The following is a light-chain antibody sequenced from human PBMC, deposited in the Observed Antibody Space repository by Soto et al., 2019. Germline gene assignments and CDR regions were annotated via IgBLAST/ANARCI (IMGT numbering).Light chain of an antibody. CDR2: DAS. CDR3: QQLTDWPPQWT. Sequence: EVVLTQSPDTLSLPPGDRATLSCRASQSISSYLAWYQQKPGQAPRLLIYDASSRATGIPARFSGSGSGTDFTLTISSLEPEEFAVYYCQQLTDWPPQWTLGQGTKVDIK. J-gene: IGKJ1*01. CDR1: QSISSY. V-gene: IGKV3-11*01.